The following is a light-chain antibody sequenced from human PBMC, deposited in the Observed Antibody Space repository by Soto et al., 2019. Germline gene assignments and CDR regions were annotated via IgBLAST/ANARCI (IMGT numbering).Light chain of an antibody. Sequence: DIVMSQSPLSLPVTPGEPASISCRSSQSLLQSNGYNYLDWYLQKPGQSPQLLIYLGSYRASGVPDRFSGSGAGTDFTLKISRVEAEDVGAYYCMQALQTPYTFGQGTKLEIK. J-gene: IGKJ2*01. CDR3: MQALQTPYT. V-gene: IGKV2-28*01. CDR1: QSLLQSNGYNY. CDR2: LGS.